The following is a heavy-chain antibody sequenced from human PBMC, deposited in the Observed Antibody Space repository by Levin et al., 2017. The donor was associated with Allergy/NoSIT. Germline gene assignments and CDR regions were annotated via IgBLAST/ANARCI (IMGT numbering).Heavy chain of an antibody. CDR1: GFTFPPYD. J-gene: IGHJ3*02. D-gene: IGHD3-22*01. CDR3: ARGGGYYDSRARYVFDI. CDR2: ISQDGSKK. V-gene: IGHV3-30-3*01. Sequence: PGGSLRLSCAASGFTFPPYDMHWVRQAPGKGLEWVTVISQDGSKKDYADSVKGRFTTSRDNTKNTLYLQMNSLRPEDTAVYYCARGGGYYDSRARYVFDIWGQGTMVTVSS.